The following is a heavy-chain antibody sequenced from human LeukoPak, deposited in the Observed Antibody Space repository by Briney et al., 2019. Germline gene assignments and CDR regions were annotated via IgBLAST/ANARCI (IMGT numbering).Heavy chain of an antibody. V-gene: IGHV4-34*01. J-gene: IGHJ1*01. CDR3: ARVLPCSSTSCPFQH. Sequence: KPSETPSLTRAAHGGSFSGYYWSLIRQPPGKGAELIGEINHSGSTNYNPSLKSRVTISVDTSKNQFSLKLSSVTAADTAVYYCARVLPCSSTSCPFQHWGQGTLVTVSS. CDR1: GGSFSGYY. D-gene: IGHD2-2*01. CDR2: INHSGST.